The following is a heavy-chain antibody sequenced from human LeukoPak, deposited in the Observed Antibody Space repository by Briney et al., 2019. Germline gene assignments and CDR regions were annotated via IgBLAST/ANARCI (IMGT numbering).Heavy chain of an antibody. J-gene: IGHJ5*02. CDR3: ARRYGRPYYYGSGSYNWFDP. CDR1: GYSSTSYW. Sequence: GESLKISCQGSGYSSTSYWIGWVRQMPGKGLEWMGIIYPGDSDTRYSPSFQGQVTISADKSISTAYLQWSSLKASDTAMYYCARRYGRPYYYGSGSYNWFDPWGQGTLVTVSS. V-gene: IGHV5-51*01. CDR2: IYPGDSDT. D-gene: IGHD3-10*01.